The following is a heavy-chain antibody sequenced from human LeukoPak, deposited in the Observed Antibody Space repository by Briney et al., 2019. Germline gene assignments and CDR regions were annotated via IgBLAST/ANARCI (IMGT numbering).Heavy chain of an antibody. CDR2: ISSSGSTI. D-gene: IGHD3/OR15-3a*01. Sequence: GGSLRLSCAASGFTFSSYEMNWVRQAPGKGLEWVSYISSSGSTIYYADSVKGRFTISRDNAKNSLYLQMNSLRAEDTAVYYCALFDLDSVSQDYWGQGTLVTVSS. CDR1: GFTFSSYE. V-gene: IGHV3-48*03. J-gene: IGHJ4*02. CDR3: ALFDLDSVSQDY.